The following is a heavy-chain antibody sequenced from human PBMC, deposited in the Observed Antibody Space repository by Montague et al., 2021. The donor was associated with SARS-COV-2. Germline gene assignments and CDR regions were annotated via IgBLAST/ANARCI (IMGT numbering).Heavy chain of an antibody. CDR2: ICYSGSANYI. Sequence: SETLSLTCTVSGASFSSYYWSWIRQPPGKGLEWIGYICYSGSANYINYNPSLKGRVTISVNTSENQFSLTLNSVTAAIAAVYYCAQGLVRGVPFDYWGQGTLVTVSS. V-gene: IGHV4-59*01. CDR3: AQGLVRGVPFDY. D-gene: IGHD3-10*01. CDR1: GASFSSYY. J-gene: IGHJ4*02.